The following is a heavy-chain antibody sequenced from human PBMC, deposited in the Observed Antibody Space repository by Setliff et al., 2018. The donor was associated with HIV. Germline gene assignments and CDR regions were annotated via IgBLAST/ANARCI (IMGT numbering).Heavy chain of an antibody. D-gene: IGHD2-8*01. CDR3: ASGSGYCRNGDCYIGVHKNPDKYFYDD. CDR2: SIPLFKTV. J-gene: IGHJ4*02. Sequence: SVKVSCKASGATFSNSALTWVRQAPGQGIEWMGGSIPLFKTVNYAQKFQGRLTISTDELMTTAYMELSSLKSEDTAVYYCASGSGYCRNGDCYIGVHKNPDKYFYDDWGQGTLVTV. V-gene: IGHV1-69*05. CDR1: GATFSNSA.